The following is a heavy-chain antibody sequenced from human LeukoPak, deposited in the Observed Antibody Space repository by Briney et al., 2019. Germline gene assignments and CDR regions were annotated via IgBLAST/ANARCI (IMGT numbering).Heavy chain of an antibody. D-gene: IGHD3-10*01. Sequence: GASVKVSCKASGYTFTSYYMHWVRQAPGQGLEWMGIINPSGGSTSYAQKFQGRVTMTRDMSTSTVYMELSSLRSEDTAVYYRARNYYYGSGSYYIVYWGQGTLVTVSS. V-gene: IGHV1-46*01. CDR1: GYTFTSYY. J-gene: IGHJ4*02. CDR3: ARNYYYGSGSYYIVY. CDR2: INPSGGST.